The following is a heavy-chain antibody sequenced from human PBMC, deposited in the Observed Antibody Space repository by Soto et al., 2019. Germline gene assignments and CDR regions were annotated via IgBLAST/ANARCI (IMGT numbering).Heavy chain of an antibody. Sequence: EVQLVESGGGLVQPGRSLRLSCAASGFTFDDYAMHWVRQAPGKGLEWVSGISWNSGSIGYADSVKGRFTISRDNAKNPLYLKKNRLRAEDTALYYWAKLRTRVTTEDSFDYWGRGPLVTVSS. J-gene: IGHJ4*02. D-gene: IGHD4-17*01. CDR1: GFTFDDYA. CDR3: AKLRTRVTTEDSFDY. CDR2: ISWNSGSI. V-gene: IGHV3-9*01.